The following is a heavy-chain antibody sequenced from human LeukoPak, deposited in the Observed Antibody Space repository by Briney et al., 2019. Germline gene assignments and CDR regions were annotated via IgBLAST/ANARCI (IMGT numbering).Heavy chain of an antibody. V-gene: IGHV1-46*01. CDR3: ARAVGANYYDSSGYFDY. CDR1: GYTFASYY. D-gene: IGHD3-22*01. J-gene: IGHJ4*02. Sequence: GASVKVSCKASGYTFASYYMHWVRQAPGQGLEWMGIINPSGGSTSYAQKFQGRVTMTRDTSTSTVYMELSSLRSEDTAVYHCARAVGANYYDSSGYFDYWGQGTLVTVSS. CDR2: INPSGGST.